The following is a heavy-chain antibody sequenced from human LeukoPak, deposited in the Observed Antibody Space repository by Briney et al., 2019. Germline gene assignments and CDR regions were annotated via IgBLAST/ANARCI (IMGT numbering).Heavy chain of an antibody. V-gene: IGHV4-59*01. CDR3: ARVSGITMIVGY. CDR1: GGSISSYY. Sequence: SETLSLTCTVSGGSISSYYWSWIRQPPGKGLEWIGYIYYSGSTNYNPSLKSRVTISVDTSKNQFSLKLSSVTAADTAVYYCARVSGITMIVGYWGQGTLVTVSS. D-gene: IGHD3-22*01. CDR2: IYYSGST. J-gene: IGHJ4*02.